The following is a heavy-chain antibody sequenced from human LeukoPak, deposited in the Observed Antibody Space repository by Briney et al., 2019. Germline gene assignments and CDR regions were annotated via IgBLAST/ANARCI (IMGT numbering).Heavy chain of an antibody. V-gene: IGHV4-31*03. CDR1: GVSISSGDYY. J-gene: IGHJ2*01. CDR3: ARDRYTVVSWYFDL. Sequence: SQTLSHICTVSGVSISSGDYYWSWIRQHPGKGLEWIGYIYDSGSTYYNPSLKSRVTIPVDTSKNQFSLKLSSVTAADTAVHYCARDRYTVVSWYFDLWGRGTLVTVSS. CDR2: IYDSGST. D-gene: IGHD4-23*01.